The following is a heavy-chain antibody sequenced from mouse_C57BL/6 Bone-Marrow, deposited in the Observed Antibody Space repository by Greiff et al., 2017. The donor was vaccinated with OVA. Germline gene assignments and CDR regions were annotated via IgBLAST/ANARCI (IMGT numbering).Heavy chain of an antibody. Sequence: QVQLQQPGAELVMPGASVKLSCKASGYTFTSYWMHWVKQRPGQGLEWIGEIDPSDSYTNYNQKFEGKSTLTVDKSSSTAYMQLSSLTSEDSAVYYCAREGLRRGFDYWGQGTTLTVSS. D-gene: IGHD2-4*01. J-gene: IGHJ2*01. CDR1: GYTFTSYW. CDR3: AREGLRRGFDY. V-gene: IGHV1-69*01. CDR2: IDPSDSYT.